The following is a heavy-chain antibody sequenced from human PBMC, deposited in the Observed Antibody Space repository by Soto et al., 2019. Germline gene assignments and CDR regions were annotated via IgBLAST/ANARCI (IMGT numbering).Heavy chain of an antibody. CDR1: GGSISSYY. CDR3: ARPSGSYNFDY. D-gene: IGHD1-26*01. CDR2: IYTSGST. Sequence: GPGYASETLSLTCTVSGGSISSYYWSWIRQPAGKGLEWIGRIYTSGSTNYNPSLKSRVTMSVDTSKNQFSLKLSSVTAADTAVYYCARPSGSYNFDYRGQGTLVTVSS. V-gene: IGHV4-4*07. J-gene: IGHJ4*02.